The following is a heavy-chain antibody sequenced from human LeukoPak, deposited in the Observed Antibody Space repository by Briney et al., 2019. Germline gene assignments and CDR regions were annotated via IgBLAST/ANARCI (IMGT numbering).Heavy chain of an antibody. CDR2: IRYDGSNK. V-gene: IGHV3-30*02. J-gene: IGHJ6*03. Sequence: GGSLRLSCAASGFTFSSYGMHWVRQAPGKGLEWVAFIRYDGSNKYYADSVKGRFTISRDNSKNTLYLQMNSLRAEDTAVYYCAKDPRDYYYMDVWGKGTTVTVSS. CDR3: AKDPRDYYYMDV. CDR1: GFTFSSYG.